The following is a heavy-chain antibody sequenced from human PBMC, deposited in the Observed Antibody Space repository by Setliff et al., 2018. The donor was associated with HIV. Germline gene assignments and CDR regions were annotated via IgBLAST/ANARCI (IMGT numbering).Heavy chain of an antibody. Sequence: SETLSLTCAVYGSFSGYYWTWIRQSPGKGLEWVGEINHVGTTNYNSPLESRVTISADTSKNQFSLYLTSVTAADTSVYYCACRYYDLWSNYYTGIPYWGQGTLVTVSS. CDR3: ACRYYDLWSNYYTGIPY. D-gene: IGHD3-3*01. J-gene: IGHJ4*02. CDR1: GSFSGYY. V-gene: IGHV4-34*01. CDR2: INHVGTT.